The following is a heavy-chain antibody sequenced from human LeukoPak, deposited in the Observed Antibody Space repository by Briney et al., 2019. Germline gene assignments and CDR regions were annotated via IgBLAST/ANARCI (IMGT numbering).Heavy chain of an antibody. CDR2: ISSSGSTI. CDR1: GFTFSNYA. J-gene: IGHJ6*03. Sequence: GGSLRLSCAASGFTFSNYAMSWVRQAPGKGLEWVSYISSSGSTIYYADSVKGRFTISRDNAKNSLYLQMNSLRAEDTAVYYCARVGYYYYMDVWGKGTTVTISS. V-gene: IGHV3-48*03. CDR3: ARVGYYYYMDV.